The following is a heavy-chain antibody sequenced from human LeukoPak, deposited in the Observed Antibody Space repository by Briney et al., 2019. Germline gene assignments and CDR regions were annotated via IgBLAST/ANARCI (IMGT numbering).Heavy chain of an antibody. Sequence: ASVKVSCKASGGTFSSYAISWVRQAPGQGLEWMGIINTSGGSTSYAQKFQGRVTMTRDMSTSTVYMELSSLRSEDTAVYYCARDLRKRDYDSSGYYSRFDPWGQGTLVTVSS. CDR2: INTSGGST. J-gene: IGHJ5*02. D-gene: IGHD3-22*01. V-gene: IGHV1-46*01. CDR1: GGTFSSYA. CDR3: ARDLRKRDYDSSGYYSRFDP.